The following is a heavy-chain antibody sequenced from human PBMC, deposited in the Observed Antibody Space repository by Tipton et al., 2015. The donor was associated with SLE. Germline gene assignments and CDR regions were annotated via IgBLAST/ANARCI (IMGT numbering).Heavy chain of an antibody. CDR1: GGSFSGYY. CDR2: ISHSGIA. CDR3: ARGSYDYDSRGSYAS. Sequence: TLSLTCSVYGGSFSGYYWNWIRQPPGKGLEWIGEISHSGIANYNPSLKSRVTISVDTSENQLSLKLTSVTAADTAVYYCARGSYDYDSRGSYASWGQGTLVIVSS. D-gene: IGHD3-22*01. V-gene: IGHV4-34*01. J-gene: IGHJ5*02.